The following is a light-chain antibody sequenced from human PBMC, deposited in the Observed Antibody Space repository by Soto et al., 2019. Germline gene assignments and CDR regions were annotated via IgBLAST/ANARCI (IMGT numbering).Light chain of an antibody. Sequence: IQMTQSPSSLSSSVLYIFTITCLAIHNIDAYLNWYQQKPGKAPILLIYAASSLQSGVPSRFSGSGSGTDFTLTISSLQPEDFATYYCQQTYSLPPDITFGQGTRLEIK. CDR3: QQTYSLPPDIT. CDR1: HNIDAY. CDR2: AAS. V-gene: IGKV1-39*01. J-gene: IGKJ5*01.